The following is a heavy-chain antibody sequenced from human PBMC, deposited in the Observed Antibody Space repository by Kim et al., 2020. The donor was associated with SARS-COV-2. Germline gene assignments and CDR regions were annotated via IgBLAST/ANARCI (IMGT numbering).Heavy chain of an antibody. J-gene: IGHJ4*02. D-gene: IGHD6-13*01. V-gene: IGHV4-34*01. Sequence: NYNPSLKSRVTISVDTSKNQFSLKLSSVTAADTAVYYCASIAAAGTDSDYWGQGTLVTVSS. CDR3: ASIAAAGTDSDY.